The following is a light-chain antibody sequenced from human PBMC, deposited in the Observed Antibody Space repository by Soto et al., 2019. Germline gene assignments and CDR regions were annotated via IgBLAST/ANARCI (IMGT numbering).Light chain of an antibody. CDR2: GAS. CDR3: QRYGGSPLYT. Sequence: EIVLTQSPSILSLSPGERATLSCRASQSVSSSYLAWYQQKPGQAPSLLIYGASSRATGIPDRFSGSGSGTDFTLTISRLEPEDLAVYYCQRYGGSPLYTFGQGTKLEIK. CDR1: QSVSSSY. V-gene: IGKV3-20*01. J-gene: IGKJ2*01.